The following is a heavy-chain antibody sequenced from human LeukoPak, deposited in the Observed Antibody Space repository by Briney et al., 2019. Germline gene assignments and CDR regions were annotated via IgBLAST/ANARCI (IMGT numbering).Heavy chain of an antibody. V-gene: IGHV4-39*07. CDR2: IYYTGNT. J-gene: IGHJ4*02. CDR1: GDTISTSDHY. D-gene: IGHD3-10*01. CDR3: ARRPGTMVRGVILKPFDY. Sequence: SETLSLTCSVSGDTISTSDHYWGWIRQPPGKGLEWIGSIYYTGNTYYNPSLKSRVTISVDTSKNQFSLKLSSVTAADTAVYYCARRPGTMVRGVILKPFDYWGQGTLVTVSS.